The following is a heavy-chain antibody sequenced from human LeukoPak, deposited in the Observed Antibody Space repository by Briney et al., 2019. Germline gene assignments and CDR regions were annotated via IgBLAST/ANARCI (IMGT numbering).Heavy chain of an antibody. CDR1: GFTFSSHG. J-gene: IGHJ4*02. D-gene: IGHD3-22*01. V-gene: IGHV3-30*18. Sequence: GGSLRLSCAASGFTFSSHGMHWVRQAPGKGLEWVALISYDGSNKEYADFVKGRFTISRDNSKNTLYLQMNSLRAEDMAVYFCAKDIDSYYDSSGYYTGFDYWGQGTLVTVSS. CDR2: ISYDGSNK. CDR3: AKDIDSYYDSSGYYTGFDY.